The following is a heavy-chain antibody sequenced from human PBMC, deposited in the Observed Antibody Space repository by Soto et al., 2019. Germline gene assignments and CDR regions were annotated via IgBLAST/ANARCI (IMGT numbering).Heavy chain of an antibody. Sequence: SETLSLTCTVSGGSISSYYWSWIRQPPGKGLEWIGYIFYSGSTNYNPSLKSRVTISVDTSKNQFSLKLSSVTAADTAVYYCARALYCSSNSCYSYYGMDVWGQGTTVTVSS. D-gene: IGHD2-2*01. V-gene: IGHV4-59*01. J-gene: IGHJ6*02. CDR1: GGSISSYY. CDR2: IFYSGST. CDR3: ARALYCSSNSCYSYYGMDV.